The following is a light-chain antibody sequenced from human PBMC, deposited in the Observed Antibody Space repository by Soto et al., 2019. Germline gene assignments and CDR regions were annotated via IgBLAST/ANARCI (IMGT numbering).Light chain of an antibody. V-gene: IGKV1-9*01. CDR2: AAS. Sequence: DIQLTQSPSFLSASVGDRVTITCRASQDISSNLGWYQQRPGKAPKLLIYAASTLQSGVPSRFGGSGSGTEFTLTISRLQPEDCETYFCQQLNIYPFSFGPGTKVDIK. CDR3: QQLNIYPFS. CDR1: QDISSN. J-gene: IGKJ3*01.